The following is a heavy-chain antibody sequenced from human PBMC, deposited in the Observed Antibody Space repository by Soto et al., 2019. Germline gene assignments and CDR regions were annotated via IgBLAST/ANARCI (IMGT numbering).Heavy chain of an antibody. CDR3: ASLSRLGPQSAFDY. CDR1: GYLFANYW. Sequence: GESLKISFSVSGYLFANYWIGWVRQMPGKGLEWMGIIYGVDSDTNYSPSFQGQVTISADKSVFTAYLQWRSLKASDTVMYYCASLSRLGPQSAFDYWGQGALVTVSS. V-gene: IGHV5-51*01. D-gene: IGHD1-26*01. J-gene: IGHJ4*02. CDR2: IYGVDSDT.